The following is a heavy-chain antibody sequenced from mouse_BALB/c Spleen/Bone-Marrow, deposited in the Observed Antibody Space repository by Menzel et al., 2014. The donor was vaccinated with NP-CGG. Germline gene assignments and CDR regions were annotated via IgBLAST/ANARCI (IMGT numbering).Heavy chain of an antibody. CDR2: IYPGDGDT. CDR3: ASVYDYGRGYAMDY. D-gene: IGHD2-4*01. Sequence: VQLQQSGAELVRPGSSVKISCKASGYAFXNYGMSWVKQRSGQGLEWIGQIYPGDGDTNYNGKFKGRVTLTADKSSSTAYMQLSSLTSEDSAVYFCASVYDYGRGYAMDYWGQGTSVTVSS. J-gene: IGHJ4*01. V-gene: IGHV1-80*01. CDR1: GYAFXNYG.